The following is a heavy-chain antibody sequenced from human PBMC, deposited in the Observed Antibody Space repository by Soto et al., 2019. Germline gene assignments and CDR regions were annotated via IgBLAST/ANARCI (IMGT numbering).Heavy chain of an antibody. CDR1: GYTFTSYG. D-gene: IGHD2-15*01. V-gene: IGHV1-18*01. CDR3: ARVVVVAAREGYDAFDI. Sequence: GASVKVSCKASGYTFTSYGISWVRQAPGQGLEWMGWISACNGNTNYAQKLQGRVTMTTDTSTSTAYMELRSLRSDDTAVYYCARVVVVAAREGYDAFDIWGQGTMVTVSS. J-gene: IGHJ3*02. CDR2: ISACNGNT.